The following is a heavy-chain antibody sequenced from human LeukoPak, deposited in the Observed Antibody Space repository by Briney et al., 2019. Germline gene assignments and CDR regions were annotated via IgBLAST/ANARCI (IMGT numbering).Heavy chain of an antibody. V-gene: IGHV3-43*01. CDR1: GFTFDDYT. CDR2: ISWDGGSR. Sequence: PGGSLRLSCAASGFTFDDYTMHWVRQAPGKGLEWVSLISWDGGSRYYADSVKGRFTISRDNSKNSLYLQMNSLRTEDTALYYCAQDRTDHVYFDSWGQGTLVTVSS. J-gene: IGHJ4*02. CDR3: AQDRTDHVYFDS.